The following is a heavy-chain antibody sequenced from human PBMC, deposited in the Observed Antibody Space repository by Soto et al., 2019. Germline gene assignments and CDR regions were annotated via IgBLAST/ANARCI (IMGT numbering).Heavy chain of an antibody. CDR3: ARGYDFWSGSHGMDV. J-gene: IGHJ6*02. CDR2: TYYSGST. CDR1: GGSISSGGYY. V-gene: IGHV4-31*03. D-gene: IGHD3-3*01. Sequence: PSETLSLTCTVSGGSISSGGYYWSWIRQHPGKGLEWIGYTYYSGSTYYNPSLKSRVTISVDTSKNQFSLKLSSVTAADTAVYYCARGYDFWSGSHGMDVWGQGTTVTVSS.